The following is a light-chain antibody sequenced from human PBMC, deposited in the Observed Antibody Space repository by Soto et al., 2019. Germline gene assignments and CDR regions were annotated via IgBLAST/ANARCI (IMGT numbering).Light chain of an antibody. J-gene: IGKJ1*01. CDR1: QSVSSSY. CDR2: GAS. CDR3: QQYGSSPRT. Sequence: IVLTQSPDTLSLSPGERATLFCRASQSVSSSYLAWYQQKPGQAPRLLIYGASSRATSVPDRFSGSGSGTDFTLTISRLEPEDCAVYYCQQYGSSPRTCGKGTKVEIK. V-gene: IGKV3-20*01.